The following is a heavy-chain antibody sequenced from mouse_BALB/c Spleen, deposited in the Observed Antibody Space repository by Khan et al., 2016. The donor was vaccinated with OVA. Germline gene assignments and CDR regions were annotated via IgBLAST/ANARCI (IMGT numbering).Heavy chain of an antibody. CDR1: GFTFSSYG. Sequence: EVQLLESGGDLVEPGGSLKLSCAASGFTFSSYGMSWVRQTPDKRLEWVAAISSGGSYTYYPDSLKGRFTISRDNAKNTLYLQMSSLKSEDTAMYYCARQPGYYEGSAMDYWGQGTSVTVSS. CDR3: ARQPGYYEGSAMDY. D-gene: IGHD2-3*01. V-gene: IGHV5-6*01. CDR2: ISSGGSYT. J-gene: IGHJ4*01.